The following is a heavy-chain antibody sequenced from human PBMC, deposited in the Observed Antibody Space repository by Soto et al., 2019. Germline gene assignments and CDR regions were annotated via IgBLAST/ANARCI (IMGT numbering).Heavy chain of an antibody. V-gene: IGHV1-2*04. Sequence: VSVKVSCKASGYTFTGYYMHWVRQAPGQGLEWMGWINPNSGGTNYAQKFQGWVTMTRDTSISTAYMELSRLRSDDTAVYYCARSIGCHARTSHCYPNFYYFDYWGQGTLVTVSS. CDR1: GYTFTGYY. D-gene: IGHD2-2*01. J-gene: IGHJ4*02. CDR3: ARSIGCHARTSHCYPNFYYFDY. CDR2: INPNSGGT.